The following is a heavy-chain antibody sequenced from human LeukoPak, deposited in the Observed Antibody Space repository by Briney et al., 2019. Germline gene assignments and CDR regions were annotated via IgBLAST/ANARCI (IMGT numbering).Heavy chain of an antibody. CDR3: ARLFSASPGGFDY. CDR2: IYPGDSDT. V-gene: IGHV5-51*01. CDR1: GYRFTSYW. J-gene: IGHJ4*02. D-gene: IGHD3-16*01. Sequence: GESLKISCKGSGYRFTSYWIGWVRQLPGKGLDWMGIIYPGDSDTRYSPSFQGQVTISADKSINTAYPQWSGLKASDTAIYYCARLFSASPGGFDYWGQGTPVTVSS.